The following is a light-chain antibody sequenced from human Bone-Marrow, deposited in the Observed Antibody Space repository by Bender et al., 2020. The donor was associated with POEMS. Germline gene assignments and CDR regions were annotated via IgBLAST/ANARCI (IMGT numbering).Light chain of an antibody. V-gene: IGLV2-23*01. CDR1: SSNVGRYYL. CDR3: CSYASNSTYV. Sequence: QSALTQPASVSGSPGQSITISCTGTSSNVGRYYLVSWYQQHPGKAPQLIIYDGNRRPSVVYTRFSGTKSNTTASLTISGLQAEDEADYYCCSYASNSTYVFGAGTKVTVL. CDR2: DGN. J-gene: IGLJ1*01.